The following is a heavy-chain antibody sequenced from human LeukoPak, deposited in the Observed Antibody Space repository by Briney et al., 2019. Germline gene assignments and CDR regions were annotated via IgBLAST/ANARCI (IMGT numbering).Heavy chain of an antibody. CDR1: GYSISSDYC. CDR3: ARHGTAAGPFQL. Sequence: SETLSLTCIVSGYSISSDYCWGWIRQAPGKGLEWIGSISHRGSPYYNPSLQSRVTMSADTPNNHFSLRLTSVAAADTAVYYCARHGTAAGPFQLWGQGTLVTVSS. J-gene: IGHJ1*01. D-gene: IGHD2-21*02. V-gene: IGHV4-38-2*02. CDR2: ISHRGSP.